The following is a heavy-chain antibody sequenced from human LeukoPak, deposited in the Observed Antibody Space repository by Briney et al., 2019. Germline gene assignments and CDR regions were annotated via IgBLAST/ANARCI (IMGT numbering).Heavy chain of an antibody. Sequence: GGSLRLSCAASGFTVNSNYMSWVRQAPGKGLEWVSVIYSGGSTYYADCVKGLFTIYRHNSKNTLYLQMNSLRDEDTAVYYCARGDSSGYYPFDYWGQGNLVTVSS. CDR2: IYSGGST. J-gene: IGHJ4*02. D-gene: IGHD3-22*01. V-gene: IGHV3-53*01. CDR1: GFTVNSNY. CDR3: ARGDSSGYYPFDY.